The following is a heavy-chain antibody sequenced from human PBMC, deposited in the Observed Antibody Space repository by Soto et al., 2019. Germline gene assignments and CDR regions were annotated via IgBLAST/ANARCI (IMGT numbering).Heavy chain of an antibody. V-gene: IGHV1-69*08. CDR3: ARDRYCSGGSCYSDDAFDI. D-gene: IGHD2-15*01. CDR1: GGTFSSYT. CDR2: IIPILGIA. Sequence: VQLVQSGAEVKKPGSSVKVSCKASGGTFSSYTISWVRQAPGQGLEWMGRIIPILGIANYAQKFQGRVTITADKSTSTAYMELSSLRSEDTAVYYCARDRYCSGGSCYSDDAFDIWGQGTMVTVSS. J-gene: IGHJ3*02.